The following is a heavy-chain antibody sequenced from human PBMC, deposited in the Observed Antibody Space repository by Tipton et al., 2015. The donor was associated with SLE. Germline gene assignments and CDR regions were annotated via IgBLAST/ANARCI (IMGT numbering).Heavy chain of an antibody. CDR3: ARLLGPPGYSSALFDY. CDR2: IYYSGST. Sequence: TLSLTCTVSGGSISSHYWSWIRQPPGKGLEWIGCIYYSGSTNYNPSLNSRVTLSVDMSKNQFSLKLSSVTAADTAVYYCARLLGPPGYSSALFDYWGQGTLVTVSS. D-gene: IGHD6-19*01. V-gene: IGHV4-59*11. J-gene: IGHJ4*02. CDR1: GGSISSHY.